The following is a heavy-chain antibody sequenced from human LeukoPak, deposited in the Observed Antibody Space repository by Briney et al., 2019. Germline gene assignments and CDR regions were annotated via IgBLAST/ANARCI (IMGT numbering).Heavy chain of an antibody. CDR2: IHTTTGNP. CDR3: ARERYLCSGGSCYIDS. J-gene: IGHJ4*01. D-gene: IGHD2-15*01. V-gene: IGHV7-4-1*02. Sequence: ASVMVSCKASGYTFASYAVNWVRQAPGQGLEWMGWIHTTTGNPAYAHGFTGRFVFSLDTSVTTAYLQISSLEAEDSAVYYCARERYLCSGGSCYIDSWGQGTRVTVSS. CDR1: GYTFASYA.